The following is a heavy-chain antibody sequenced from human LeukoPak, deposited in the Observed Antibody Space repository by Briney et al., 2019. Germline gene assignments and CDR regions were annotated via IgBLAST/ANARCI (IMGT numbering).Heavy chain of an antibody. V-gene: IGHV3-7*01. CDR1: GFTFSDYY. J-gene: IGHJ3*02. CDR2: IKRDESDK. Sequence: GGSLRLSCAASGFTFSDYYMSWIRQAPGKGLEWVANIKRDESDKHYLDSVEGRFIISRDNAKNSLYLQMNSLRAEDTAVYYCARDSSPRVFGSSWYYDAFDIWGQGTTVTVSS. CDR3: ARDSSPRVFGSSWYYDAFDI. D-gene: IGHD6-13*01.